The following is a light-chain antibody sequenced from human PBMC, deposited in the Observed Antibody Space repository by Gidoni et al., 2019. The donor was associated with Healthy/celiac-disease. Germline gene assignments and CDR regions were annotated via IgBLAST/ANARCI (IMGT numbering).Light chain of an antibody. Sequence: DIQMTQSPSSLSASVGDRVTITCRASQRISSYLNWYRQKPGKVPKLLIYAASSLQSGVPSRFSGSGSGTDFTLTISRLQPEDFATYYCQQSYSTPYTFGQGTKLEIK. CDR3: QQSYSTPYT. CDR2: AAS. CDR1: QRISSY. V-gene: IGKV1-39*01. J-gene: IGKJ2*01.